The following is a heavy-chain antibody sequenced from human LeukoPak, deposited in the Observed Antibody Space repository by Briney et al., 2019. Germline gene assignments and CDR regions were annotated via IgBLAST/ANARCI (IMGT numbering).Heavy chain of an antibody. CDR1: GYTLTELS. J-gene: IGHJ4*02. CDR2: ISAYNGNT. CDR3: ARAYSSSWPEFDY. Sequence: ASVKVSCKVSGYTLTELSMHWVRQAAGKGLEWMGWISAYNGNTNYAQKLQGRVTMTTDTSTSTAYMELRSLRSDDTAVYYCARAYSSSWPEFDYWGQGTLVTVSS. D-gene: IGHD6-13*01. V-gene: IGHV1-18*01.